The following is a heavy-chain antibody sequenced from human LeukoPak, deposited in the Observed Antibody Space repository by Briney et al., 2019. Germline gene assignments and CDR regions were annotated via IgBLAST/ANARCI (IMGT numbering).Heavy chain of an antibody. CDR2: ILYSGTT. D-gene: IGHD5-12*01. CDR3: ARMGGYSGYATH. V-gene: IGHV4-59*08. Sequence: PSETLSLTCTVSGGSISSYYWSWIRQPPGKGLEWIGYILYSGTTNPNPSLKSRVTISVDTSKNQISLKLSSVTAADTAVYYCARMGGYSGYATHWGQGTLVTVSS. CDR1: GGSISSYY. J-gene: IGHJ4*02.